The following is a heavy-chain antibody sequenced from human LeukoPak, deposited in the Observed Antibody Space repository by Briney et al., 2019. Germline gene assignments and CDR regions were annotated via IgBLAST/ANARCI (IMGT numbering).Heavy chain of an antibody. V-gene: IGHV3-23*01. D-gene: IGHD6-13*01. J-gene: IGHJ4*02. CDR1: GFTFSSYA. CDR2: ISNSGGST. Sequence: GGSLRLSCAASGFTFSSYAMSWVRPAPGKGLEWVSGISNSGGSTYYADSVKGRFTISRDNSKNTLYLQMNSLRAEDTAVYYCAKAESSSWYVYWGQGTLVTVSS. CDR3: AKAESSSWYVY.